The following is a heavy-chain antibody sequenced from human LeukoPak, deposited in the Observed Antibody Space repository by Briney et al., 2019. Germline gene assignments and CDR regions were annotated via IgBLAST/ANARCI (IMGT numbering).Heavy chain of an antibody. CDR2: IYTSGST. CDR1: GGSISSGSYY. Sequence: PSETLSLTCTVAGGSISSGSYYWSWIRQPAGKGLEWIGRIYTSGSTNYNPSLKSRVTISVDTSKNQFSLKLSSVTAADTGVYYWAREGGPAALIFDYWGQGTLVSVSS. J-gene: IGHJ4*02. D-gene: IGHD2-2*01. V-gene: IGHV4-61*02. CDR3: AREGGPAALIFDY.